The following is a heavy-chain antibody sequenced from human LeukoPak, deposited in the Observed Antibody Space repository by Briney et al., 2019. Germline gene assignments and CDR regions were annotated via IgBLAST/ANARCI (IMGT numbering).Heavy chain of an antibody. CDR1: GDSISSRSYY. CDR2: IFYRGST. J-gene: IGHJ6*02. V-gene: IGHV4-39*07. D-gene: IGHD5-18*01. Sequence: SETLSLTCTVSGDSISSRSYYWGWIRQPPGKGLEWIGTIFYRGSTYYNLSLKSRVTISADTSTNQFSLKLTSVTVADTAVYYCARVETAEPAKFPFGGGMDVWGQGTTVTVSS. CDR3: ARVETAEPAKFPFGGGMDV.